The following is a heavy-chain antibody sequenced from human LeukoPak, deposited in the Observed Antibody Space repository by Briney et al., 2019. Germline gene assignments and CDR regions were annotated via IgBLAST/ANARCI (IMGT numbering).Heavy chain of an antibody. CDR1: GFAVSSNY. V-gene: IGHV3-66*01. J-gene: IGHJ4*02. Sequence: GGSLRLSCAASGFAVSSNYMIWVRQAPGKGLEWVSIIYSGGSTYNADSVKGRFTISRDKSKNTLYLQTNTLRGEDTAVYYCAGGEYRSGGYFDYWGQGTLVTVSS. D-gene: IGHD5-18*01. CDR2: IYSGGST. CDR3: AGGEYRSGGYFDY.